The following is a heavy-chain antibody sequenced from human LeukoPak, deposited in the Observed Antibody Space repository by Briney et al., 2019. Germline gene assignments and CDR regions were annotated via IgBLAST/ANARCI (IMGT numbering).Heavy chain of an antibody. CDR2: INPNSGAT. CDR1: GYIFTDYY. D-gene: IGHD6-13*01. J-gene: IGHJ4*02. Sequence: ASVKVSCKASGYIFTDYYMHWVRQAPGQELGWMGRINPNSGATNYAQKFQGRVTMTRDTSISTAYTELSSLRSEDTAVYYYAEIAAAGVGYWGQGTLVTVSS. CDR3: AEIAAAGVGY. V-gene: IGHV1/OR15-1*01.